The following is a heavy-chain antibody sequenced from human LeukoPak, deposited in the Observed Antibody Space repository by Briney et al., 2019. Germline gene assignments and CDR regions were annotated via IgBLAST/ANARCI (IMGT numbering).Heavy chain of an antibody. CDR1: GGSISSYY. CDR3: AREYCSSTSCPFDY. V-gene: IGHV4-59*01. J-gene: IGHJ4*02. CDR2: IYYSGST. Sequence: PSETLSLTCTVPGGSISSYYWSWIRQPPGKGLEWIGYIYYSGSTNYNPSLKSRVTISVDTSKNQFSLKLSSVTAADTAVYYCAREYCSSTSCPFDYWGQGTLVTVSS. D-gene: IGHD2-2*01.